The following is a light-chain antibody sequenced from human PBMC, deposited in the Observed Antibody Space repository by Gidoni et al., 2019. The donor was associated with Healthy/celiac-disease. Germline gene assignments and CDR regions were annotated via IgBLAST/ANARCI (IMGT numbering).Light chain of an antibody. J-gene: IGLJ2*01. V-gene: IGLV2-8*01. Sequence: QAALTQPPPPAGFPGKAVTISCTGTSSDVGGYNYVSWYQQHPGKAPKLMIYEVSKRPSGVPDRFSGSKSGNTASLTVSGLQAEDEADYYCSSYAGSNNVVFGGGTKLTVL. CDR3: SSYAGSNNVV. CDR1: SSDVGGYNY. CDR2: EVS.